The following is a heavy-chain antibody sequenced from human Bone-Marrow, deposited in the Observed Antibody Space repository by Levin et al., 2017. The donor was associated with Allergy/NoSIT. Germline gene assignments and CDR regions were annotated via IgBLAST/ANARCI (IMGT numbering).Heavy chain of an antibody. V-gene: IGHV4-4*07. CDR2: IYGSGTT. CDR1: GDSISSSS. Sequence: PSETLSLTCTVSGDSISSSSWSWIRLPAGMGLEWIGRIYGSGTTNYNPSLRSRTTIPVDTSKNQLSLKLTSVTAADTAVYYCARGQGFDTGWFPHSFDYWGRGTLVSVSS. J-gene: IGHJ4*02. CDR3: ARGQGFDTGWFPHSFDY. D-gene: IGHD6-19*01.